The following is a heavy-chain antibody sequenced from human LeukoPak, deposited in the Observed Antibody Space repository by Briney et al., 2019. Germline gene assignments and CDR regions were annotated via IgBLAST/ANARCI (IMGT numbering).Heavy chain of an antibody. D-gene: IGHD6-13*01. CDR2: ISAYNGNT. V-gene: IGHV1-18*01. CDR3: ARGPSIAAAGTPLDY. CDR1: GYTFTSYG. J-gene: IGHJ4*02. Sequence: ASVKVSCKASGYTFTSYGISWVRQAPGRGLEWMGWISAYNGNTNYAQKLQGRVTMTTDTSTSTAYMELRSLRSDDTAVYYCARGPSIAAAGTPLDYWGQGTLVTVSS.